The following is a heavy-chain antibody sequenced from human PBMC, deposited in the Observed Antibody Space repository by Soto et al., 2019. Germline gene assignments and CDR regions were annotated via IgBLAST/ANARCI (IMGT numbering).Heavy chain of an antibody. V-gene: IGHV3-9*01. J-gene: IGHJ4*02. CDR1: GFRFDDYA. Sequence: PGGSLRLSCAASGFRFDDYAMHWVRQAPGKGLEWLSGISWNHVTTGYADSVKGRFTISRYNAKNSLLLQMNSLRAEDTAVYYCARESGYYAYFDYWGQGTLVTVSS. CDR3: ARESGYYAYFDY. D-gene: IGHD3-3*01. CDR2: ISWNHVTT.